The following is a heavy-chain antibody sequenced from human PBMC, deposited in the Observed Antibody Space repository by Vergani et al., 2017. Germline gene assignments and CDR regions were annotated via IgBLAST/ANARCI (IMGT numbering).Heavy chain of an antibody. V-gene: IGHV4-30-2*01. D-gene: IGHD3-10*01. CDR1: GGSISSGGYS. CDR2: IYHSGST. Sequence: QLQLQESGSGLVKPSQTLSLTCAVSGGSISSGGYSWSWIRQPPGKGLEWIGYIYHSGSTYYNPSLKSRVTISVDRSKNQFSLKLSSVTAADTAVYYCARGPPNYYSSGPPSDYWGQGTLVTVSS. J-gene: IGHJ4*02. CDR3: ARGPPNYYSSGPPSDY.